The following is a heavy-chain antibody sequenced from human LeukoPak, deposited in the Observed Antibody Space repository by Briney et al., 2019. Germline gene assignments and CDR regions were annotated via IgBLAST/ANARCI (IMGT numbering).Heavy chain of an antibody. Sequence: PSETLSLTCAVYGGSFSGYYWSWIRQPPGKGLEWIGEINHSGSTNYNPSLKSRVTISVDTSKNQFSLKLSSVTAADTAVYYCARFTGSGARIRSGWDLEYFQHWGQGTLVTVSS. CDR2: INHSGST. V-gene: IGHV4-34*01. J-gene: IGHJ1*01. CDR1: GGSFSGYY. CDR3: ARFTGSGARIRSGWDLEYFQH. D-gene: IGHD6-19*01.